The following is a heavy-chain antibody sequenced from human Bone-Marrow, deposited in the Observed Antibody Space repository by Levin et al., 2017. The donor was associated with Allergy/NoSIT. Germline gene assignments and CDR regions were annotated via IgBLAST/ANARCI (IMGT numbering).Heavy chain of an antibody. D-gene: IGHD2-15*01. Sequence: GLVWVAEIKSDGISTTYADSVKGRFTISRDNARNTLYLQMNSLRAEDTAIYYCARGWSGGSCYDYWGQGTPVTVSS. J-gene: IGHJ4*02. CDR2: IKSDGIST. CDR3: ARGWSGGSCYDY. V-gene: IGHV3-74*01.